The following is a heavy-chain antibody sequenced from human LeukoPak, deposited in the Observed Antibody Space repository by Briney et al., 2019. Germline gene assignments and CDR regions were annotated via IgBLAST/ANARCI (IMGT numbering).Heavy chain of an antibody. CDR3: ARPNSPSSGPGAFDI. Sequence: ASVKVSCKASGYTFTSYGISWVRQAPGQGLEWMGWISAYNGNTNYAQKLQGRVTMTTDTSTSTAYMELSSLRSEDTAVYYCARPNSPSSGPGAFDIWGQGTMVTVSS. D-gene: IGHD3-22*01. J-gene: IGHJ3*02. V-gene: IGHV1-18*01. CDR2: ISAYNGNT. CDR1: GYTFTSYG.